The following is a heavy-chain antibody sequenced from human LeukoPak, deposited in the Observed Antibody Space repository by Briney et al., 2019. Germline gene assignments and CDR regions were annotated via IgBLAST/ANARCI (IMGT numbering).Heavy chain of an antibody. Sequence: SQTLSLTCAISGDSVSRKSAAWNWIRQSPSRGLEWLGRTYYRSKWFNEYAVSVRIRITIDPDTSKNQFSLQLNSVTPEDTAVYYCARGGGYGDYGMDVWGQGTTVTVSS. CDR3: ARGGGYGDYGMDV. V-gene: IGHV6-1*01. CDR2: TYYRSKWFN. J-gene: IGHJ6*02. CDR1: GDSVSRKSAA. D-gene: IGHD3-16*01.